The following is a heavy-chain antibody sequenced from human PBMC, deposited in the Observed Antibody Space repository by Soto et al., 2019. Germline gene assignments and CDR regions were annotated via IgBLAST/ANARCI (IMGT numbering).Heavy chain of an antibody. V-gene: IGHV4-4*02. CDR2: VFHTGTT. CDR1: GDSVSSPYY. J-gene: IGHJ4*02. D-gene: IGHD6-19*01. CDR3: ARSAGWYAVHS. Sequence: QVQLPESGPGLVKPSGTLSLTCAVSGDSVSSPYYWCWVRQPPGKRLEWIGEVFHTGTTSYNPSLRSRVTISMDKSINQFSLDLSSVAAADTAVYYCARSAGWYAVHSWGPGTLVLVSS.